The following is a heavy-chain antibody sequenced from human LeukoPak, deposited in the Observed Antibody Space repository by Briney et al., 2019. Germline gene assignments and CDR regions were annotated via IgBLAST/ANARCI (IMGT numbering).Heavy chain of an antibody. V-gene: IGHV4-34*01. CDR3: ARGTDYYDSSGRDEYWFDP. J-gene: IGHJ5*02. CDR2: INHSGST. D-gene: IGHD3-22*01. Sequence: SETLSLTCAVYGGSFSGYYWSWIRQPPGKGLEWIGEINHSGSTNYNPSLKSRVTISVDTSKNQFSLKLSSVTAADTAVYYCARGTDYYDSSGRDEYWFDPWGQGTLVTVSS. CDR1: GGSFSGYY.